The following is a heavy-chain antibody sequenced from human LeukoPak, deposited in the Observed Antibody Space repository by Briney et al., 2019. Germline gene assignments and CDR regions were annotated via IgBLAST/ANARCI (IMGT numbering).Heavy chain of an antibody. Sequence: GGSLRLSCVVSGVPFNTFWINWVRHTAGEGLEWVANINGGGSAENYADSVKARFTISRENAKNSVYLQMNSLRAADTGVYFCARGHYGDQRQWGQGTLVTVSS. V-gene: IGHV3-7*01. D-gene: IGHD4-17*01. CDR2: INGGGSAE. J-gene: IGHJ4*02. CDR3: ARGHYGDQRQ. CDR1: GVPFNTFW.